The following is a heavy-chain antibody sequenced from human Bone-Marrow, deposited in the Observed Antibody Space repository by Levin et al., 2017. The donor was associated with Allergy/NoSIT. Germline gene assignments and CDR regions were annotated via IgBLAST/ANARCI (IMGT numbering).Heavy chain of an antibody. J-gene: IGHJ6*03. CDR1: GGSISSGGSY. D-gene: IGHD3-10*01. V-gene: IGHV4-61*02. CDR2: LDTSGST. CDR3: ARESRMIYYYGSGNYDYYYYMDV. Sequence: SQTLSLTCAVSGGSISSGGSYWSWIRQPAGKGLEWIGRLDTSGSTIYNPSLKSRVTVSVDTSKNQFSLNLRSVTAADTAVYYCARESRMIYYYGSGNYDYYYYMDVWGKGTTVIVSS.